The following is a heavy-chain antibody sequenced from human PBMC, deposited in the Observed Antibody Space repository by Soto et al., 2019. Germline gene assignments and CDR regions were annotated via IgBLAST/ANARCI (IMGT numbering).Heavy chain of an antibody. Sequence: SVKVSCKASGGTFSSYAISWVRQAPGQGLEWMGGIIPIFGTANYAQKFQGRVTITADESTSTAYMELSSLRSEDTAVYYCAVHRGYSYGYLDYWGQGTLVTVSS. D-gene: IGHD5-18*01. J-gene: IGHJ4*02. CDR1: GGTFSSYA. CDR3: AVHRGYSYGYLDY. CDR2: IIPIFGTA. V-gene: IGHV1-69*13.